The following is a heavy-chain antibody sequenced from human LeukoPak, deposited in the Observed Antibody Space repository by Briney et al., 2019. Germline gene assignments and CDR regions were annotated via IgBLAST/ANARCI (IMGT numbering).Heavy chain of an antibody. D-gene: IGHD6-6*01. CDR3: AKDPRYSSSSQVEFDY. J-gene: IGHJ4*02. Sequence: GGSLRLSCAASGFTFSGYAMSWVRQAPGKGLEWVSAISGSGGSTYYADSVKGRFTTSRDNSKNTLYLQMNSLSAEETAVYYCAKDPRYSSSSQVEFDYWGQGTLVTVSS. V-gene: IGHV3-23*01. CDR1: GFTFSGYA. CDR2: ISGSGGST.